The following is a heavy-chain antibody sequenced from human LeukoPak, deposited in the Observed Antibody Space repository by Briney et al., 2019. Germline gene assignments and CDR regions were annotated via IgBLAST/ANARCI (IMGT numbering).Heavy chain of an antibody. CDR1: GGTFSSYA. D-gene: IGHD2-15*01. CDR3: AREGLYCSGGSCYSNAFDI. V-gene: IGHV1-69*13. J-gene: IGHJ3*02. Sequence: GASVKVSCKASGGTFSSYAISWVRQAPGQGLEWMGGIIPIFGTANYAQKFQGRVTITADESTSTAYMELSSLRSEDTAVYYCAREGLYCSGGSCYSNAFDIWGQGTMVTVSS. CDR2: IIPIFGTA.